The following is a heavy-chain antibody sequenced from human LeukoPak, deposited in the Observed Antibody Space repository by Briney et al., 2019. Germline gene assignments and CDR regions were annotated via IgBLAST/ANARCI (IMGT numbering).Heavy chain of an antibody. CDR2: IKEDGSRR. Sequence: GGSLRLSCAASGFTFSRHWMTWVRQAPGKGLEWVANIKEDGSRRNYVDSVKGRFTISRDNAKNSLYLQMNSLSAEDTAVYYCARGAYYYEDWGQGTLVTVSS. D-gene: IGHD3-22*01. CDR1: GFTFSRHW. J-gene: IGHJ4*02. CDR3: ARGAYYYED. V-gene: IGHV3-7*01.